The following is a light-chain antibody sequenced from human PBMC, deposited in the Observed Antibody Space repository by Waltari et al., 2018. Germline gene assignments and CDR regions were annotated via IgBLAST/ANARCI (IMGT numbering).Light chain of an antibody. CDR2: EVS. V-gene: IGLV2-14*01. CDR1: SSDVGGYNY. CDR3: TSYTSSSTPVV. J-gene: IGLJ2*01. Sequence: QSALTQPASVSGSPGQSITISCTGTSSDVGGYNYVSWYQQHPGKVPKLTIYEVSHRPSGVSNRFSDSKSGNTASLTISGLQAEDEADYYCTSYTSSSTPVVFGGGTKLTVL.